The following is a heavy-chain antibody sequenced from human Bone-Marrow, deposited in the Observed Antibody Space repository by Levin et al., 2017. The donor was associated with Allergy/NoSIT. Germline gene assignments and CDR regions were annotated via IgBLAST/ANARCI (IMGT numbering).Heavy chain of an antibody. CDR3: ARDHPWDLVEPRPSYHYMDV. D-gene: IGHD1-14*01. CDR2: IWHDGSNK. J-gene: IGHJ6*03. CDR1: GFTFSDYG. Sequence: GGSLRLSCAASGFTFSDYGMHWVRQTPGKRLEWVAVIWHDGSNKKYGDSVKGRFTLSRDNSKNTLFLQMNRVRDEDTATYYCARDHPWDLVEPRPSYHYMDVWGKGTTVIVSS. V-gene: IGHV3-33*01.